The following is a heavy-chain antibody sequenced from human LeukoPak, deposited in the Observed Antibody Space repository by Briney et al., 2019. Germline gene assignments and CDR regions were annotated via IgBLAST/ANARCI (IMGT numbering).Heavy chain of an antibody. V-gene: IGHV3-23*01. J-gene: IGHJ4*02. CDR1: GFTFSSYA. CDR2: ITDDAAST. Sequence: GGSLRLSCAASGFTFSSYAMGWVRQAPGKGLEWVAAITDDAASTYYADSVKGRFTISRDNSKNTLYLQMNSLRADDTAIYYCAKRIQYSSSSAYFDYWGQGTLVTVSS. CDR3: AKRIQYSSSSAYFDY. D-gene: IGHD6-6*01.